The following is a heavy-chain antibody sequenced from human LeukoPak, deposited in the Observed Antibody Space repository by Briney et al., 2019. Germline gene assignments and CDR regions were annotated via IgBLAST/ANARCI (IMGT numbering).Heavy chain of an antibody. CDR2: IIPIFGTA. CDR1: GGSFSSYA. V-gene: IGHV1-69*01. J-gene: IGHJ4*02. Sequence: SVKVSCKASGGSFSSYAISWVRQAPGQGLEWMGGIIPIFGTANYAQKFQGRVTITADESTSTAYMELSSLRSEDTAVYYCARDLGVGATVDYWGQGTLVTVSS. CDR3: ARDLGVGATVDY. D-gene: IGHD1-26*01.